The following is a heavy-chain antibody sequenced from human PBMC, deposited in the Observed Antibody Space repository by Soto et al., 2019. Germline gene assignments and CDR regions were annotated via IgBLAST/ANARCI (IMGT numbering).Heavy chain of an antibody. CDR2: IYSGGSI. J-gene: IGHJ4*02. V-gene: IGHV3-66*01. CDR3: ASMTTYYDILTGYYYFDY. Sequence: GGSLRLSCAASGFTVSSNYMSWVRQAPGKGLEWVSVIYSGGSIYYADSVKGRFTITRDNSKNTLYLQMNSLRTEDKAVYYCASMTTYYDILTGYYYFDYWGQGTLVTVSS. CDR1: GFTVSSNY. D-gene: IGHD3-9*01.